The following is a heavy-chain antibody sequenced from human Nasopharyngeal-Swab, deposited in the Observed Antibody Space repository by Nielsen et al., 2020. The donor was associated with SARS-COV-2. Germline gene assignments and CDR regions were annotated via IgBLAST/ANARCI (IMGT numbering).Heavy chain of an antibody. V-gene: IGHV1-2*02. CDR2: INPNSGGT. Sequence: ASVKVSCKASGYTFTGYYMHWVRQAPGQGLEWMGWINPNSGGTNYAQKFQGRVTMTRDTSISTAYMELSRLRSDDTAVYYCARDGALVEMATILHYYYYGMDVWGQGTTVTVSS. CDR1: GYTFTGYY. CDR3: ARDGALVEMATILHYYYYGMDV. J-gene: IGHJ6*02. D-gene: IGHD5-24*01.